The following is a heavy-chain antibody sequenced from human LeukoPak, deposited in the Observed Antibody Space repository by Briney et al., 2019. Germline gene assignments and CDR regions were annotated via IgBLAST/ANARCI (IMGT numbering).Heavy chain of an antibody. CDR3: ARAGGDYEIDAFDI. V-gene: IGHV3-11*04. J-gene: IGHJ3*02. Sequence: GGSLRLSCAASGFTFSDYYMSWICQAPGKGLEWVSYISSSGSTIYYADSVKGRFTISRDNAKNSLYLQMNSLRAEDTAVYYCARAGGDYEIDAFDIWGQGTMVTVSS. D-gene: IGHD2-21*02. CDR1: GFTFSDYY. CDR2: ISSSGSTI.